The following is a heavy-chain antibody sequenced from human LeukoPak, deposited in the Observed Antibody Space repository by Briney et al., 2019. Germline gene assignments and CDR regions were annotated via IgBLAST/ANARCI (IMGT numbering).Heavy chain of an antibody. CDR1: GFTFSSYA. J-gene: IGHJ4*02. CDR3: AREGPPVGATTSGGGFDY. D-gene: IGHD1-26*01. Sequence: PGGSLRLSCAASGFTFSSYAMSWVRQAPGKGLEWVSAISGSGGSTYYADSVKGRFTISRDNSKNTLYLQMNSLRAEDTAVYYCAREGPPVGATTSGGGFDYWGQGTLVTVSS. V-gene: IGHV3-23*01. CDR2: ISGSGGST.